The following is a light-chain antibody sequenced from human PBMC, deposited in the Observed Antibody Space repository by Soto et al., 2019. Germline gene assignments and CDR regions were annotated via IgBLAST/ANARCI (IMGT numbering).Light chain of an antibody. CDR2: GAS. CDR3: QQCGSSPWT. CDR1: QSVSSSY. V-gene: IGKV3-20*01. J-gene: IGKJ1*01. Sequence: EISLTHSACALSLSPGERATLSCRASQSVSSSYLAWYQQKPGQAPRLLIYGASSRATGIPDRFSGSGSGTDFTLTISRLEPEDFAVYYCQQCGSSPWTFGQGTKVAIK.